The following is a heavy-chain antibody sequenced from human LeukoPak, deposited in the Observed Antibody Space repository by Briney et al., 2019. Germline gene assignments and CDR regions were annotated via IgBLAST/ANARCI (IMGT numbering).Heavy chain of an antibody. V-gene: IGHV4-38-2*02. J-gene: IGHJ4*02. D-gene: IGHD7-27*01. CDR3: ARAPPLGLNVFDY. CDR2: IYHSGST. CDR1: GYSISSGYY. Sequence: SETLSLTCTLSGYSISSGYYWGWIRQPPGKGLEWIGSIYHSGSTYYNPSLKSRVTISVDTSKNQFSLKLSSVTAADTAVYYCARAPPLGLNVFDYWGQGTLVTVSS.